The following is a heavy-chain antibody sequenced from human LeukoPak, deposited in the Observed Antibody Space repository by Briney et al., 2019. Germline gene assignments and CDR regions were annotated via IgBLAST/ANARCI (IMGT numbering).Heavy chain of an antibody. V-gene: IGHV1-69*04. CDR3: ARDYYDSSTLAFDI. D-gene: IGHD3-22*01. CDR2: IIPILGIA. J-gene: IGHJ3*02. Sequence: SVKVSCKASGGTFSSYAISWVRQAPGQGLEWMGRIIPILGIANYAQKFQGRVTITADKSTSTAYIELSSLRSEDTAVYYCARDYYDSSTLAFDIWGQGTMVTVSS. CDR1: GGTFSSYA.